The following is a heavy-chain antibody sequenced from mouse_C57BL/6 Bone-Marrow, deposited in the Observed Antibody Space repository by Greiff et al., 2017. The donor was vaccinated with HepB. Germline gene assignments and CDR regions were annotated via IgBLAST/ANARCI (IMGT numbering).Heavy chain of an antibody. CDR1: GFTFSDYG. D-gene: IGHD1-1*01. V-gene: IGHV5-17*01. J-gene: IGHJ1*03. CDR2: ISSGSSTI. Sequence: EVKLMESGGGLVKPGGSLKLSCAASGFTFSDYGMHWVRQAPEKGLEWVAYISSGSSTIYYADTVKGRFTISRDTAKNTLFLQMTSLRSEDTAMYYCARAYGSSYRYFDVWGTGTTVTVSS. CDR3: ARAYGSSYRYFDV.